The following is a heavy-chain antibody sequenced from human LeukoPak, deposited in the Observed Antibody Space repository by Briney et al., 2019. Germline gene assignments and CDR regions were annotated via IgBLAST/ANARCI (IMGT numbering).Heavy chain of an antibody. V-gene: IGHV4-59*01. Sequence: SETLSITCTVSGGSISSYYWSWIRQPPGKGLEWIGYIYYSGSTNYNPSLKSRVTISVDTSKNQFSLKLSSVTAADTAVYYCARVGGSNYYYYGMDVWGQGTTVTVSS. J-gene: IGHJ6*02. CDR3: ARVGGSNYYYYGMDV. CDR2: IYYSGST. CDR1: GGSISSYY. D-gene: IGHD3-10*01.